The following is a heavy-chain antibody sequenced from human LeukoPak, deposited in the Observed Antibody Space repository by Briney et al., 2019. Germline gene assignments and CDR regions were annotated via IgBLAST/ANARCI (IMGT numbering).Heavy chain of an antibody. CDR3: AKDGDYGGYFDY. Sequence: GGSLRLSCAASGFTFSSYDTSWVRQAPGKGLAWVSAISGSGGCTYYADSVKGRFTIARDNSKNTLYLQMNSLRAEDTAVYYWAKDGDYGGYFDYWGQGTLVTVSS. CDR1: GFTFSSYD. CDR2: ISGSGGCT. J-gene: IGHJ4*02. D-gene: IGHD3-16*01. V-gene: IGHV3-23*01.